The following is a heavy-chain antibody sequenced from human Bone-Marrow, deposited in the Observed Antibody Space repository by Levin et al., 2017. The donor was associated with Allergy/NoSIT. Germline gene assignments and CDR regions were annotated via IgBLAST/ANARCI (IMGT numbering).Heavy chain of an antibody. CDR3: AKDRHGSGTYGDFDY. CDR1: GFTFSSYA. Sequence: QSGESLKISCAASGFTFSSYAMSWVRQAPGKGLEWVSEISDSGGHTYYGDSVKGRFTISRDNPKSTLYLQMNSLRPEDTAVYYCAKDRHGSGTYGDFDYWGQGTLVTVSS. V-gene: IGHV3-23*01. J-gene: IGHJ4*02. D-gene: IGHD3-10*01. CDR2: ISDSGGHT.